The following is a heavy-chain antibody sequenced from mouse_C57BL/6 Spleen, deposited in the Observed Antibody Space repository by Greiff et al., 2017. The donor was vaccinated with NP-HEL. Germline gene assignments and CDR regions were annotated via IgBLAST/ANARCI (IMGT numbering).Heavy chain of an antibody. CDR1: GYTFTSYW. Sequence: VQLKQPGAELVRPGSSVKLSCKASGYTFTSYWMHWVKQRPIQGLEWIGNIDPSDSETHYNQKFKDKATLTVDKSSSTAYMQLSSLTSEDSAVYYCAREGSYYSNYYYYAMDYWGQGTSVTVSS. J-gene: IGHJ4*01. D-gene: IGHD2-5*01. V-gene: IGHV1-52*01. CDR3: AREGSYYSNYYYYAMDY. CDR2: IDPSDSET.